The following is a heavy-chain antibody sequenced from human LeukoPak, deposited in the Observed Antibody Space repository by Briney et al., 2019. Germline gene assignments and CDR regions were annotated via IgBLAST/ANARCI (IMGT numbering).Heavy chain of an antibody. CDR2: IYSGGST. CDR1: GFTVSSNY. Sequence: GGSLRLSCAASGFTVSSNYMSWVRQAPGKGLEWVSVIYSGGSTYYADSVKGRFTISRDNSKNTLYLQMNSLRAEDTAVYYCARDLGSGSYPNWFDPWGQGTLVTVSS. J-gene: IGHJ5*02. D-gene: IGHD3-10*01. V-gene: IGHV3-53*05. CDR3: ARDLGSGSYPNWFDP.